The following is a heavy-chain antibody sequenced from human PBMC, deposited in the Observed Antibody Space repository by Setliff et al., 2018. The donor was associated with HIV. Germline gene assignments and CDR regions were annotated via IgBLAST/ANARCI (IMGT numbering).Heavy chain of an antibody. Sequence: SVKVSCKVSAVTPSNYALNWVRQAPGQGLEWMGAIITVFATANYAQKFQGRVTITADESTLTAHMELSSLTSEDTAVYFCARGTGSYSYFDSWGLGTLVTVSS. CDR1: AVTPSNYA. D-gene: IGHD1-26*01. J-gene: IGHJ4*02. V-gene: IGHV1-69*13. CDR2: IITVFATA. CDR3: ARGTGSYSYFDS.